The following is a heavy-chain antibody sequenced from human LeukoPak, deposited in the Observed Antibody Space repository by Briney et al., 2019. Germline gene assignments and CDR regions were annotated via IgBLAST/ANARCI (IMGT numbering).Heavy chain of an antibody. Sequence: ASVKVSCKASGYSFSGYYMHWVRQAPGQGLEWMGGINPKSGGTNYAQKFQGRVTMTRDTSISTAYMELSRLRSDDTAVYYCAREDPDYDILTAYIGYWGQGTLVTVSS. V-gene: IGHV1-2*02. CDR1: GYSFSGYY. D-gene: IGHD3-9*01. CDR2: INPKSGGT. CDR3: AREDPDYDILTAYIGY. J-gene: IGHJ4*02.